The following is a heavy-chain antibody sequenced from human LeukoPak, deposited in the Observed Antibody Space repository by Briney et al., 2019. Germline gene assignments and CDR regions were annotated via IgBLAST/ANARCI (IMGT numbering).Heavy chain of an antibody. J-gene: IGHJ5*02. CDR2: TRNKANSYTT. CDR3: AREGPDGYNA. Sequence: PGGSLRLSCAASGSTFSDHYMDWVRQAPGKGLEWVGRTRNKANSYTTEYAASVKGRFTISRDDSKNSLYLQMNSMKTEDTAVYYCAREGPDGYNAWGQGTLVTVYS. CDR1: GSTFSDHY. D-gene: IGHD5-24*01. V-gene: IGHV3-72*01.